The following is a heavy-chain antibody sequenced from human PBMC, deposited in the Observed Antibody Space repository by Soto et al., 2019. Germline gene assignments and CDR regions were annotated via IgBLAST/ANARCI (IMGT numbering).Heavy chain of an antibody. CDR1: GGTFSSYT. V-gene: IGHV1-69*02. D-gene: IGHD1-20*01. CDR2: IIPILGIA. CDR3: RYNWNEGAFYI. J-gene: IGHJ3*02. Sequence: QVQLVQSGAEVKKPGSSVKVSCKASGGTFSSYTISWVRQAPGQGLEWMGRIIPILGIANYAQKFQGRVTITADKSTSTAYMELSILRSEDTAVYYCRYNWNEGAFYIWGQGTMVTVSS.